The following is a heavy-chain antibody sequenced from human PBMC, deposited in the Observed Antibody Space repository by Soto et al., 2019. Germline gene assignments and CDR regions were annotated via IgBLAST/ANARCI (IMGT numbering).Heavy chain of an antibody. D-gene: IGHD5-12*01. CDR2: ISYDGSNK. CDR3: ARDMRTLRTRWLQGEFDY. CDR1: GFTFSSYA. Sequence: QVQLVESGGGVVQPGRSLRLSCAASGFTFSSYAMHWVRQAPGKGLEWVAVISYDGSNKYYADSVKGRFTISRDNSKNTLYLQMSSLRAEDTAVYYCARDMRTLRTRWLQGEFDYWGQGTLVTVSS. J-gene: IGHJ4*02. V-gene: IGHV3-30-3*01.